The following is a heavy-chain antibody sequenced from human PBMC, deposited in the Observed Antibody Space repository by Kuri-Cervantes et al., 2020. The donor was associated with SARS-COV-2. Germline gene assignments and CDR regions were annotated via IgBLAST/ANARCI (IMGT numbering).Heavy chain of an antibody. CDR1: GGSISSYY. V-gene: IGHV4-4*07. CDR2: IYTSGST. Sequence: SETLSLTCTVSGGSISSYYWSWIRQPAGKGLEWIGRIYTSGSTNYNPSLKSRVTISVDTSKNQFSLKLSSVTAADTAVYYCARALFAPSISYKTYYYYYMDVWGKGTTVTVSS. J-gene: IGHJ6*03. CDR3: ARALFAPSISYKTYYYYYMDV. D-gene: IGHD2-2*01.